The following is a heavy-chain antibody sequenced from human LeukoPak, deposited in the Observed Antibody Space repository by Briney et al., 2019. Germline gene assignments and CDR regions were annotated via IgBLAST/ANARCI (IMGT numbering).Heavy chain of an antibody. J-gene: IGHJ4*02. Sequence: GGSLRLSCAASGFTFSSYAMSWVRQAPGKGLEWVSGISGSGGSTYYVDAVKGRFTISRDNSKNTLYLQMNSLRAEDTAVYYCAKDALISFRGAWSQFDSWGQGTLVTVSS. CDR3: AKDALISFRGAWSQFDS. CDR2: ISGSGGST. CDR1: GFTFSSYA. D-gene: IGHD3-16*02. V-gene: IGHV3-23*01.